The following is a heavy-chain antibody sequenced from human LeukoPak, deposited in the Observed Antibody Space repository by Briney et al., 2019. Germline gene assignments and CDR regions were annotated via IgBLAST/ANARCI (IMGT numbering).Heavy chain of an antibody. CDR1: GGTFSSYA. Sequence: SVKVSCKASGGTFSSYAISWVRQAPGQGLEWMGGIIPIFGTANYAQKFQGRVTMTRDTSTSTVYMELSSLRSEDTAVYYCVRASGCTIFGVVAHSNYMDVWGKGTTVTVSS. J-gene: IGHJ6*03. CDR2: IIPIFGTA. V-gene: IGHV1-69*05. D-gene: IGHD3-3*01. CDR3: VRASGCTIFGVVAHSNYMDV.